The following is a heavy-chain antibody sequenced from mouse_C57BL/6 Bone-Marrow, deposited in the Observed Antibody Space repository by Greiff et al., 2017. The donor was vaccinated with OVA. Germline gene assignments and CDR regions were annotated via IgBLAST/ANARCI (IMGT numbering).Heavy chain of an antibody. J-gene: IGHJ4*01. CDR3: AREGPYYAMDY. CDR2: ISYDGSN. V-gene: IGHV3-6*01. CDR1: GYSITSGYY. Sequence: EVKLMESGPSLVKPSQSLSLTCSVTGYSITSGYYWNWIRQLPGNKLEWMGYISYDGSNNYNPSLKNRISITRDTSKNQYFLKLNSVTTEDTATDYCAREGPYYAMDYWGQGTSVTVSS. D-gene: IGHD3-3*01.